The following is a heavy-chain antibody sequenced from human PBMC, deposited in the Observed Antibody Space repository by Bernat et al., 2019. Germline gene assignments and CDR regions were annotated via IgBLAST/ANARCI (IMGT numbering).Heavy chain of an antibody. CDR2: ISGSGGSN. V-gene: IGHV3-23*01. J-gene: IGHJ1*01. CDR3: AKKSLRVQGYFQH. Sequence: EVQLLESGGGLVQPGGSLRLSCAASGFTFSSYAMSWVRQAPGKGLEWVSAISGSGGSNYYADSVKGRFTISRDNSKNTLYLQMNSLGAEDTAVYYCAKKSLRVQGYFQHWGQGTLVTVSS. CDR1: GFTFSSYA.